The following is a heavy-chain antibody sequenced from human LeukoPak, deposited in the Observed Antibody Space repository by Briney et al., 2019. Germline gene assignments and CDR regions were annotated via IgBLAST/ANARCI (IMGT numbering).Heavy chain of an antibody. Sequence: SETLSLTCTVSGGSISSGSYYWSWIRQPAGRGLEWIGYIYHSGSTNYNPSLKSRVTMSVDTSKNQFSLKLSSVTAADTAVYYCARAASSSSWYYDAFDIWGQGTMVTVSS. D-gene: IGHD6-13*01. V-gene: IGHV4-61*10. J-gene: IGHJ3*02. CDR2: IYHSGST. CDR3: ARAASSSSWYYDAFDI. CDR1: GGSISSGSYY.